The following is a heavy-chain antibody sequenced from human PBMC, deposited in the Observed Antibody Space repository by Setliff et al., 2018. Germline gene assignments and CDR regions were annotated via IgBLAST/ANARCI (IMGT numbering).Heavy chain of an antibody. J-gene: IGHJ5*02. CDR3: SRDVYDFRTGQADP. CDR2: INQAGSAK. CDR1: GFTFSSFW. D-gene: IGHD3-3*01. V-gene: IGHV3-7*01. Sequence: GGSLRLSCAASGFTFSSFWMSWVRQAPGKGLEWVANINQAGSAKYYVDSVRGRFIISRDNAKNSLYLHMNSLRADDTAVYYCSRDVYDFRTGQADPWGQGTLVTVSS.